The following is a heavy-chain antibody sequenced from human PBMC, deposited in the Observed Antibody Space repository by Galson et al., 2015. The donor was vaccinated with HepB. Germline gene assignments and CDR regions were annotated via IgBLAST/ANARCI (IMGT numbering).Heavy chain of an antibody. CDR1: GFTLSSYW. D-gene: IGHD3-22*01. J-gene: IGHJ4*02. CDR3: TRLNYHVFGVYYHWLDHFDY. Sequence: SLRLSCAASGFTLSSYWMSWVRQAPGKGLEWVASIKHDGSDKFYVDSLKGRFTISRDNAKNSLFLQMKSLRAEDTATYFCTRLNYHVFGVYYHWLDHFDYWGQGTLVTVSS. V-gene: IGHV3-7*03. CDR2: IKHDGSDK.